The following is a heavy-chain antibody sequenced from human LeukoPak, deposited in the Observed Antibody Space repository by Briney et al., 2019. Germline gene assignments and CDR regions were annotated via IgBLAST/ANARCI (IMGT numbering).Heavy chain of an antibody. D-gene: IGHD6-13*01. J-gene: IGHJ6*03. V-gene: IGHV3-74*01. Sequence: GGSLRLSCAASGFTFSSYGMHWVRQAPGKGLVWVSRINTDGSSTSYADSVKGRFTISRDNAKNTLYLQMNSLRAEDTAVYYCARQAAAGVGDYYYYMDVWGKGTTVTVSS. CDR3: ARQAAAGVGDYYYYMDV. CDR1: GFTFSSYG. CDR2: INTDGSST.